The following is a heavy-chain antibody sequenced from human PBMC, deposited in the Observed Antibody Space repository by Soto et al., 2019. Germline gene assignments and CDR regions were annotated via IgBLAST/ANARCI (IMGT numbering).Heavy chain of an antibody. CDR1: GFTFSSYA. V-gene: IGHV3-23*01. Sequence: EVQLLESGGGLVQPGGSLRLSCAASGFTFSSYAMSWVRQAPGKGLEWVSDISGSGYRTYYADSVKGRFTISRDNSQNTLYLQMNSLRAEDTAVYYCAKKEGGSFSSQYFDHWGQGTLVTGSS. CDR2: ISGSGYRT. J-gene: IGHJ4*02. CDR3: AKKEGGSFSSQYFDH. D-gene: IGHD1-26*01.